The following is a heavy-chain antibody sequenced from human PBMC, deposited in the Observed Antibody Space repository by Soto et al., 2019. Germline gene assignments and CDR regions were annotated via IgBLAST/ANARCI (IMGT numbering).Heavy chain of an antibody. CDR3: ARDTGYFDY. Sequence: SGTLSPTCAVSCFSISRWYYWYWIRQPPGKGLEWIGSIDHSGSTSYSPSLKSRVTISADTSKNQFSLKLTSVTAADTAVYYCARDTGYFDYWGQGTLVIVSS. CDR2: IDHSGST. J-gene: IGHJ4*02. CDR1: CFSISRWYY. V-gene: IGHV4-38-2*01. D-gene: IGHD5-18*01.